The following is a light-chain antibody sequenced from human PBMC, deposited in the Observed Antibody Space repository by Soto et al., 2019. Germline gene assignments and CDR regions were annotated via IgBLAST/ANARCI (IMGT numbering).Light chain of an antibody. CDR2: AAS. J-gene: IGKJ4*01. V-gene: IGKV1-39*01. Sequence: DLQMTQSPSSLSASVGDRVTITCRASQSISSYLNWYQQKPGKAPKLLIYAASSLQSGVPSRFSGSGSGTDFTLTISSLQPEDFATYYFQQSYSTSFGGGTKVEIK. CDR3: QQSYSTS. CDR1: QSISSY.